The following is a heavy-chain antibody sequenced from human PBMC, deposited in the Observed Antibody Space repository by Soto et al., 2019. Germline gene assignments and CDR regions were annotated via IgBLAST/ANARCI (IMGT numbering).Heavy chain of an antibody. J-gene: IGHJ6*02. CDR3: AKGVVVAATYYYYYGMDV. V-gene: IGHV3-30*18. CDR2: ISYDGSNK. D-gene: IGHD2-15*01. CDR1: GFTFSSYG. Sequence: GGSLRLSCAASGFTFSSYGMHWVRQAPGKGLEWVAVISYDGSNKYYADSVKGRFTISRDNSKNTLYLQMNSLRAEDTAVYYCAKGVVVAATYYYYYGMDVWGQGTTVTVSS.